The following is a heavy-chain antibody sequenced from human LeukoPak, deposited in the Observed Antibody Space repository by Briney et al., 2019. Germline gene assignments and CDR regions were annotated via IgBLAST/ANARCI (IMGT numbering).Heavy chain of an antibody. V-gene: IGHV4-39*01. D-gene: IGHD2-15*01. J-gene: IGHJ5*02. Sequence: PSETLSLTCTVSGGSISSSSYYWGWIRQPPGKGLEWIGSIYYSGSTYYNPSLKSRVTISVDTSKNQFSLKLSSVTAADTAVYYCARHPNRYRYCSGGSCPPGENNWFDPWGQGTLVTVSS. CDR1: GGSISSSSYY. CDR2: IYYSGST. CDR3: ARHPNRYRYCSGGSCPPGENNWFDP.